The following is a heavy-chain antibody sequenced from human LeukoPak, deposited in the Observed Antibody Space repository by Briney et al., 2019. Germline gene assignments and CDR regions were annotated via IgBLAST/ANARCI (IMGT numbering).Heavy chain of an antibody. Sequence: SETLSLTCTVSGYSISNGYYWGWIRQPPGKGLEWIGSIYHSGSIYYNPSLKSRVTISVDTSKNQFSLKLSSVTAADTAVYYCARLDYGGNSGVLDYWGQGTLVTVSS. V-gene: IGHV4-38-2*02. J-gene: IGHJ4*02. CDR3: ARLDYGGNSGVLDY. D-gene: IGHD4-23*01. CDR2: IYHSGSI. CDR1: GYSISNGYY.